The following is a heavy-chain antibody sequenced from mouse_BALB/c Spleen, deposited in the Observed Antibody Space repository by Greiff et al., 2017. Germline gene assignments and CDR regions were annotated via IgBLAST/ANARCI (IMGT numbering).Heavy chain of an antibody. CDR2: IWCDGST. CDR3: ARHYDYYNAMDC. Sequence: GKLVESGPDLVAPSQSLSITCTVSGFSLTSYGVHWVRHPSGKGLEWLVVIWCDGSTTYNSAPKSRLSISKDNPKSQVFLKMNSLQTDDTAMYYCARHYDYYNAMDCWGQGTSVTVSS. D-gene: IGHD2-4*01. J-gene: IGHJ4*01. V-gene: IGHV2-6-2*01. CDR1: GFSLTSYG.